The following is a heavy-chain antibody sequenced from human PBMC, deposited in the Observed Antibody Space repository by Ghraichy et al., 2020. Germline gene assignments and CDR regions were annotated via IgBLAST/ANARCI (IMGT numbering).Heavy chain of an antibody. Sequence: QTLSLTCTVSGGSISSGSYYWGWIRQPPGKGLEWIGSIYYSGSTYYNPSLKSRVTISVDTSKNQFSLKLSSVTAADTAVYYCARHQALPDAFDIWGQGTMVTVSS. CDR3: ARHQALPDAFDI. CDR2: IYYSGST. V-gene: IGHV4-39*01. J-gene: IGHJ3*02. CDR1: GGSISSGSYY.